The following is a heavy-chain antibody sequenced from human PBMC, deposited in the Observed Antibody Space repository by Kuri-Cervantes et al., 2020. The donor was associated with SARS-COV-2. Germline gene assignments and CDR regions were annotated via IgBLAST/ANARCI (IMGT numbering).Heavy chain of an antibody. Sequence: GESLKISCAASGFTFSSYEMNWVRQAPGKGLEWVSSISSSSSYIYYADSVKGRFTISRDNAKNSLYLQMNSLRAEDTAVYYCARDWGELGKDYWGQGTLVTVSS. CDR3: ARDWGELGKDY. J-gene: IGHJ4*02. CDR1: GFTFSSYE. D-gene: IGHD7-27*01. CDR2: ISSSSSYI. V-gene: IGHV3-21*01.